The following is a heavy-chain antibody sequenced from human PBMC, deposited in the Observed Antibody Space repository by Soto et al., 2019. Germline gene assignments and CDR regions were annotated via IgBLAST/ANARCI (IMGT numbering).Heavy chain of an antibody. V-gene: IGHV1-69*02. J-gene: IGHJ6*02. Sequence: QLVQSGAEVKKPGSSVKVSCKASGVDFNSFTLSWVRQAPGQGPEWMGTVIPILDVAKNAQKFQGRITITADKSTSTVYMELRRLRSDDTAVYYCAQMWFGELWHGMDVWGQGTTVTVSS. D-gene: IGHD3-10*01. CDR3: AQMWFGELWHGMDV. CDR2: VIPILDVA. CDR1: GVDFNSFT.